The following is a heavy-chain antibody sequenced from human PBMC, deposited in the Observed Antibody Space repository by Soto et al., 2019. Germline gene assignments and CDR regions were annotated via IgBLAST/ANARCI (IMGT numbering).Heavy chain of an antibody. CDR1: GGSISSYY. CDR3: ARLIRDGYSTPLYFDY. CDR2: IYYSGST. Sequence: PSETLSLTCTVSGGSISSYYWSWIRQPPGKGLEWIGYIYYSGSTNYNPSLKSRVTISVDTSKNQFSLKLSSVTAADTAVYYCARLIRDGYSTPLYFDYWGQGTLVTVSS. D-gene: IGHD4-4*01. V-gene: IGHV4-59*01. J-gene: IGHJ4*02.